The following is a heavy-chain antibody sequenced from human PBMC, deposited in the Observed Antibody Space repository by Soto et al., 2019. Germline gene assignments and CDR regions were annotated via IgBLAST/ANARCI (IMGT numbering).Heavy chain of an antibody. CDR3: ARELLGGDYYDSSENWFDP. V-gene: IGHV1-46*01. D-gene: IGHD3-22*01. Sequence: GASVKVSCKASGYTFTSYYMHWVRQAPGQGLEWMGIINPSGGSTSYAQKFQGRVTMTRDTSTSTVYMELSSLRSEDTAVYYCARELLGGDYYDSSENWFDPWGQGTLVTVAS. J-gene: IGHJ5*02. CDR2: INPSGGST. CDR1: GYTFTSYY.